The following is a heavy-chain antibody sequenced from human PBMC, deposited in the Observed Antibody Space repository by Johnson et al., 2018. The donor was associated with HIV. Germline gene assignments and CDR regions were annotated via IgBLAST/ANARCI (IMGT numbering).Heavy chain of an antibody. Sequence: QVQLVESGGGLVQPGRSLRLFCAASGFTLSTYGMHWVRQAPGKGLEWVAVRWYDGSNKYYADSVKGRFTISRDNSKNTRYLQMNSLRAEDTAVYYCTRGRQSLDAFDIWGQGTMVTVSS. J-gene: IGHJ3*02. CDR1: GFTLSTYG. D-gene: IGHD6-19*01. CDR2: RWYDGSNK. V-gene: IGHV3-33*01. CDR3: TRGRQSLDAFDI.